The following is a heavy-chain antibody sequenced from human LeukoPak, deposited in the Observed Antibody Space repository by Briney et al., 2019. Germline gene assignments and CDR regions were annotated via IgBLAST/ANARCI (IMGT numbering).Heavy chain of an antibody. V-gene: IGHV3-23*01. CDR1: GFTFSSYA. CDR2: ISGSGGST. D-gene: IGHD3-22*01. Sequence: GGSPRLSCAASGFTFSSYAMSWVRQAPGKGLEWVSAISGSGGSTYYADSVKGRFTISRDNSKNTLYLQMNSLRAEDTAVYYCANEGRWGITMIVVVTPYWGQGTLVTVSS. CDR3: ANEGRWGITMIVVVTPY. J-gene: IGHJ4*02.